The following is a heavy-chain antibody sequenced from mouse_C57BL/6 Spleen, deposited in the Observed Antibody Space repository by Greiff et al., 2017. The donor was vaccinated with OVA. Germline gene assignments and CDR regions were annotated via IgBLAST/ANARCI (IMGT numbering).Heavy chain of an antibody. J-gene: IGHJ2*01. D-gene: IGHD2-1*01. V-gene: IGHV1-80*01. CDR2: IYPGDGDT. Sequence: QVQLKESGAELVKPGASVKISCKASGYAFSSYWMNWVKQRPGKGLEWIGQIYPGDGDTNYNGKFKGKATLTADKSSSTAYMQLSSLTSEDSAVYFCARPLYYGKGRGYFDYWGQGTTLTVSS. CDR3: ARPLYYGKGRGYFDY. CDR1: GYAFSSYW.